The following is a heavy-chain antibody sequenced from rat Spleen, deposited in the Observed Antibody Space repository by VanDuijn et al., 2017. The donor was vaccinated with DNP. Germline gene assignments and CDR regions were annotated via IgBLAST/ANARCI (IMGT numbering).Heavy chain of an antibody. CDR3: TTGTTEGIGDY. CDR2: ISSSGGTI. Sequence: EVQLVESGGGLVQPGRSLKLSCAASGFTFRNYDMAWVRQAPTKGLEWVASISSSGGTIYYRDSVKGRFTISRDNAKSSLYLQMDSLRSEDTATYYCTTGTTEGIGDYWGQGVMVTVSS. D-gene: IGHD1-11*01. CDR1: GFTFRNYD. V-gene: IGHV5-20*01. J-gene: IGHJ2*01.